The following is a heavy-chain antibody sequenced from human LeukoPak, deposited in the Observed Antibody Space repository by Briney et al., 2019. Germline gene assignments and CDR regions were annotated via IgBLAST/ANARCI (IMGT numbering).Heavy chain of an antibody. CDR3: ARDEVVPAAILYYYYYYGMDV. D-gene: IGHD2-2*02. J-gene: IGHJ6*02. CDR1: GFTFSSYW. Sequence: GGSLRLSCAASGFTFSSYWMHWVRQAPGKGLVWVSRITSDGSSTIYADSVKGRFTISRDNAKNMLYLQMNSLRAEDTAVYYCARDEVVPAAILYYYYYYGMDVWGQGTTVTVSS. CDR2: ITSDGSST. V-gene: IGHV3-74*01.